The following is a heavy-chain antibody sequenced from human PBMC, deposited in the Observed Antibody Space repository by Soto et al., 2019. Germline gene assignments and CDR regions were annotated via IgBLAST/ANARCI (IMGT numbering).Heavy chain of an antibody. D-gene: IGHD2-15*01. CDR3: ARGQVVAAQH. Sequence: SETLSLTCTVSGDSLSGYYWSWIRQTPGKGLEWIGYFYSSGSPHHNPSLKSRVTISEDRSKNQFSLKLSSVTAADTAVYYCARGQVVAAQHWGQGTLVTVSS. J-gene: IGHJ4*02. V-gene: IGHV4-59*12. CDR2: FYSSGSP. CDR1: GDSLSGYY.